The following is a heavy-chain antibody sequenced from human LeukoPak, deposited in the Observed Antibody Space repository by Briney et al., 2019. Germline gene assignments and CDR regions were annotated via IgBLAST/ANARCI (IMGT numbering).Heavy chain of an antibody. J-gene: IGHJ4*02. CDR2: IYYSGST. V-gene: IGHV4-59*01. Sequence: SETLSLTCTVSGGSISSYYWSWIRQPPGKGLEWIGYIYYSGSTNHNPSLKSRVTISVDTSKNQFSLKLSSVTAADTAVYYCARLPNWGSWNFDYWGQGTLVTVSS. CDR3: ARLPNWGSWNFDY. D-gene: IGHD7-27*01. CDR1: GGSISSYY.